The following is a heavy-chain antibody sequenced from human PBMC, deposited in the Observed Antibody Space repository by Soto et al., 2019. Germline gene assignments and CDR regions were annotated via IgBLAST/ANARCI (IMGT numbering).Heavy chain of an antibody. V-gene: IGHV4-31*03. Sequence: SETLSLTCTVSGGSISSGGYYWSWIRQHPGKGLEWIGYIYYSGSTYYNPSLKSRVTISVDTSKNQFSLKLSSVTAADTAVYYCARDTSPYYNYGMYVWGQGTTVTVSS. D-gene: IGHD1-1*01. CDR3: ARDTSPYYNYGMYV. CDR2: IYYSGST. CDR1: GGSISSGGYY. J-gene: IGHJ6*02.